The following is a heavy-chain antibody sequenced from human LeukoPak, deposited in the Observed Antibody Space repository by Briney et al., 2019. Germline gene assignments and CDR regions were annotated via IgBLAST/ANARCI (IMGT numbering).Heavy chain of an antibody. D-gene: IGHD2-2*02. CDR3: ARDCSSTSCYTTGGFDP. CDR1: GGTFSSYA. CDR2: IIPTLGIA. J-gene: IGHJ5*02. V-gene: IGHV1-69*04. Sequence: SVKVSCKASGGTFSSYAISWVRQAPGQGLEWMGRIIPTLGIANYAQKFQGRVTITADKSTSTAYMELSSLRSEDTAVYYCARDCSSTSCYTTGGFDPWGQGTLVTVSS.